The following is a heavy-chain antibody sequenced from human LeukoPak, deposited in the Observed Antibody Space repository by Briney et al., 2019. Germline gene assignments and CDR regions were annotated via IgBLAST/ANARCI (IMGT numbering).Heavy chain of an antibody. D-gene: IGHD5-12*01. J-gene: IGHJ6*03. Sequence: PGGSLRLSCVASGFTLSNYAMHWVRQAPGKGLEWMSVISYDGRNKYFADSVKGRFTLSRDNSKNTLYLQMNNLRAEDTAVYYCARDLGTYSGYGTYYYYMDVWGKGTTVTISS. CDR3: ARDLGTYSGYGTYYYYMDV. CDR2: ISYDGRNK. V-gene: IGHV3-30*04. CDR1: GFTLSNYA.